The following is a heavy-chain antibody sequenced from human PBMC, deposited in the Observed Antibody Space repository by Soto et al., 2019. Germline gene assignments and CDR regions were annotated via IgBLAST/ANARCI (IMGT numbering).Heavy chain of an antibody. Sequence: SETLSLTCTVSGGSISRGDYYWSWIRQPPGKGLEWIGYIYYSGSTYYNPSLKSRVTISVDTSKNQFSLKLSSVTAADTAVYYCARAGPPVVAIFDYWGQGTLVTVSS. CDR2: IYYSGST. D-gene: IGHD3-22*01. CDR3: ARAGPPVVAIFDY. V-gene: IGHV4-30-4*01. J-gene: IGHJ4*02. CDR1: GGSISRGDYY.